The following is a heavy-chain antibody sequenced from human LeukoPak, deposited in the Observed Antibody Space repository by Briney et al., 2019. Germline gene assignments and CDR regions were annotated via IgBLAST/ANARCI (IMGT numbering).Heavy chain of an antibody. CDR2: ISSSSSTI. D-gene: IGHD2-2*02. V-gene: IGHV3-48*01. J-gene: IGHJ6*03. Sequence: GGSLRLSCAASGFTFSSYSMNWVRQAPGKGLEWVSYISSSSSTIYYADSVKGRFTISRDNSKNTLYLQMNSLRAEDTAVYYCAKDWDIVVVPAAIDYMDVWGKGTTVTVSS. CDR1: GFTFSSYS. CDR3: AKDWDIVVVPAAIDYMDV.